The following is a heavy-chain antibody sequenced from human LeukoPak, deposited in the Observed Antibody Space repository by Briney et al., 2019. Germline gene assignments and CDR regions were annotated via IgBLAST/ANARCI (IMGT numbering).Heavy chain of an antibody. D-gene: IGHD3-22*01. CDR1: GFTFSSYA. CDR2: ISGSGGST. V-gene: IGHV3-23*01. CDR3: AKDSPLTMIVVGHFDY. Sequence: GGSLRLSCAASGFTFSSYAMSWVRQAPAKGLEWVSAISGSGGSTYYADSVKGRFTISRDNSKNTLYLQMNSLRAEDTAVYYCAKDSPLTMIVVGHFDYWGQGTLVTVSS. J-gene: IGHJ4*02.